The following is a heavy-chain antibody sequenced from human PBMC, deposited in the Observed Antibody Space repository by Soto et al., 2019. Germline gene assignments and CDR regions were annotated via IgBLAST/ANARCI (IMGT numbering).Heavy chain of an antibody. CDR1: GYAISIYG. D-gene: IGHD6-19*01. CDR3: ARRSSSGWYFDY. J-gene: IGHJ4*02. Sequence: ASVKVSCKASGYAISIYGISWVRQAPGQGLEWMGWISAYNGGTNYAQKFQGWVTMTRDTSISTAYMELSRLRSDDTAVYYCARRSSSGWYFDYWGQGTLVTVSS. CDR2: ISAYNGGT. V-gene: IGHV1-18*01.